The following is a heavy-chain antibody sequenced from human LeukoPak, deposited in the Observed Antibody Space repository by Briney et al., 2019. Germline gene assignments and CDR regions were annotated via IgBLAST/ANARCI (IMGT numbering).Heavy chain of an antibody. CDR3: ARDPYDFWSGYRNY. V-gene: IGHV1-2*02. CDR2: INPNSGGT. D-gene: IGHD3-3*01. Sequence: ASVKVSCKASGYTFTSYYMHWVRQAPGQGLEWMGWINPNSGGTNYAQKFQGRVTMTRDTSISTAYMELSRLRSDDTAVYYCARDPYDFWSGYRNYWGQGTLVTVSS. J-gene: IGHJ4*02. CDR1: GYTFTSYY.